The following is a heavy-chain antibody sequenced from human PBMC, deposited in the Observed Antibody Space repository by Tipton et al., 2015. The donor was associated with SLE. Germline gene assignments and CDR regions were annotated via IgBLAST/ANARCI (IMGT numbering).Heavy chain of an antibody. V-gene: IGHV4-59*01. CDR3: ARDLYGGATSLDF. Sequence: TLSLTCTVSGGSINSYYWNWIRQSPGKGLEWIGYFHHSGSTNYDPSLRSRVTISIGTSKNQFSLNLRSVTAADTAVYYCARDLYGGATSLDFWGQGTLVTVSS. CDR1: GGSINSYY. D-gene: IGHD1-26*01. CDR2: FHHSGST. J-gene: IGHJ4*02.